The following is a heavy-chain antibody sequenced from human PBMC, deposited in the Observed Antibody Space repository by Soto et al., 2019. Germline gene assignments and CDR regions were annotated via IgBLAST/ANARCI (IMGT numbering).Heavy chain of an antibody. D-gene: IGHD1-26*01. CDR1: GFTFSSYD. Sequence: QVQLVESGGGVVQPGRSLRLSCAASGFTFSSYDMHWVRQAPGTGLEWVVLISYDGRSKYYTDSVKGLLTISLDNSKNSPYVHMNGLRAEDTAVYYCAKYRSRRSCLDYWGPGTLFTVSS. CDR2: ISYDGRSK. CDR3: AKYRSRRSCLDY. V-gene: IGHV3-30*18. J-gene: IGHJ4*02.